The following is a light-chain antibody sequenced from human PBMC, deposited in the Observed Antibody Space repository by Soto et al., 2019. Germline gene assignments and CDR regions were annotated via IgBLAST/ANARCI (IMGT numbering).Light chain of an antibody. J-gene: IGLJ1*01. CDR3: SSYAGNNKYV. CDR2: EVS. CDR1: SSDVGGYNY. V-gene: IGLV2-8*01. Sequence: QSVLTQAPSASGSLGQSVSISYTGTSSDVGGYNYVSWYQQHPGKAPKLMISEVSKRPSGVPDRFSGSKSGNAASLTVSGLQAEDEADYYCSSYAGNNKYVFGAGTKSPS.